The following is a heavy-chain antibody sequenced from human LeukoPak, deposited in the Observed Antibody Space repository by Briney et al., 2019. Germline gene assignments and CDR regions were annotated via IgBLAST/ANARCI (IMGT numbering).Heavy chain of an antibody. CDR1: GFTFSSYA. CDR2: ISGSGGST. Sequence: AGSLRLSCAASGFTFSSYAMSWVRQAPGKGLEWASAISGSGGSTYYADSVKGRFTIFGDNSKNTLYLQMNSLRAEDTAVYYCATGITMVRGYYYGMDVWGQGTTVTVSS. D-gene: IGHD3-10*01. CDR3: ATGITMVRGYYYGMDV. V-gene: IGHV3-23*01. J-gene: IGHJ6*02.